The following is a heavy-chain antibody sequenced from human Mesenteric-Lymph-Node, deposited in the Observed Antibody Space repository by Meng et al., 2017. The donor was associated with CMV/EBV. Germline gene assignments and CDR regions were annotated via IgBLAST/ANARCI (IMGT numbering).Heavy chain of an antibody. CDR1: GFTFSSYW. D-gene: IGHD2-15*01. CDR2: IKQDGSEK. V-gene: IGHV3-7*01. J-gene: IGHJ4*02. Sequence: GESLKISCAASGFTFSSYWMSWVRQAPGKGLEWVANIKQDGSEKYYVDSVKGRFTISRDNSKNTLYLQMNSLRAEDTAVYYCAKGQGGYCSGGSCPPQDWGQGTLVTVSS. CDR3: AKGQGGYCSGGSCPPQD.